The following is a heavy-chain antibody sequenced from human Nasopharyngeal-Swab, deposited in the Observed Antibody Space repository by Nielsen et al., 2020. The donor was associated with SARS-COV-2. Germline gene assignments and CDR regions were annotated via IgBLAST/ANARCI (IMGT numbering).Heavy chain of an antibody. CDR2: ISYDGSNK. CDR3: AKDRGSSGYYYGMDV. V-gene: IGHV3-30*18. Sequence: GRQAPGKGVEWVAVISYDGSNKYYADSVKGRFTISRDNSKNTLYLQMNSLRAEDMAVYYCAKDRGSSGYYYGMDVWGQGTTVTVSS. J-gene: IGHJ6*02. D-gene: IGHD6-13*01.